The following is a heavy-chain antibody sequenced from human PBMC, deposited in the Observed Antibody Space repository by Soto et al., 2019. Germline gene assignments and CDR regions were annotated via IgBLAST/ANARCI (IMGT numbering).Heavy chain of an antibody. Sequence: SETLSLTCTVSGGSMSSSSYYWGWIRQPPGKGLEWIGSIYYSGSTYYNPSLKSRVTISVDTSKNQFSLKLSSVTAADTAVYYYARLCQYSSSWALSYYYGMDVWGQGTTVTSP. V-gene: IGHV4-39*01. CDR2: IYYSGST. J-gene: IGHJ6*02. D-gene: IGHD6-13*01. CDR1: GGSMSSSSYY. CDR3: ARLCQYSSSWALSYYYGMDV.